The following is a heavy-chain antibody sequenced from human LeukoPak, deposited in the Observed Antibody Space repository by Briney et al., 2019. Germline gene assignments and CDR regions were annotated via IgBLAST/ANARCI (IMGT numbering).Heavy chain of an antibody. D-gene: IGHD1-1*01. CDR2: IYGGVNT. CDR3: AKSPKTGFLFDY. J-gene: IGHJ4*02. CDR1: GFTVSTNY. V-gene: IGHV3-66*01. Sequence: GGSLRLSCAASGFTVSTNYMSWVRQAPGKGLEWVSVIYGGVNTVYADSVQGRFTISRDNSKNTLYLQMSSLRAEDTAVYYCAKSPKTGFLFDYWGKGTLVTVSS.